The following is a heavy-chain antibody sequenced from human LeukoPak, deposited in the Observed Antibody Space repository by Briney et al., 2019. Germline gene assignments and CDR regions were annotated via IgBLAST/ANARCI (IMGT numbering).Heavy chain of an antibody. CDR2: INPNSGGT. CDR3: ARNEWLVRNWFDS. CDR1: GYTFTGYY. D-gene: IGHD6-19*01. V-gene: IGHV1-2*06. Sequence: ASVKVSCKASGYTFTGYYMHWVRQAPGQGLEWMGRINPNSGGTNYAQKFQGRVTMTRDTSISTAYMELSRLRSDDTAVYYCARNEWLVRNWFDSWGQGTLVTVSS. J-gene: IGHJ5*01.